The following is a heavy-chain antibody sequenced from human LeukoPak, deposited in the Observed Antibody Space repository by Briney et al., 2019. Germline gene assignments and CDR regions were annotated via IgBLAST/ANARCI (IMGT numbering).Heavy chain of an antibody. V-gene: IGHV1-46*01. Sequence: ASVKVSCKASGYTFTSYYMHWVRQAPGQGLEWMGIINPSGGSTSYAQKFQGRVTMTRDTSTSTVYMELSSLKSEDTAVYYCARAPNSPWFDPWGQGTLVTVSS. CDR3: ARAPNSPWFDP. D-gene: IGHD2/OR15-2a*01. CDR1: GYTFTSYY. CDR2: INPSGGST. J-gene: IGHJ5*02.